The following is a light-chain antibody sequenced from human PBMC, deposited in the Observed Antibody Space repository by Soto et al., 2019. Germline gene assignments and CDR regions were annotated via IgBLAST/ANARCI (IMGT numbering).Light chain of an antibody. CDR2: SNN. CDR3: AAWDDSLNGYV. Sequence: QSVLTQPPSASGTPGQRVTISCSGSSSNIGSNTVNWYQQLPGTAPKLLIYSNNQRPSGVPDRFSGSKSGTSASLAISGLQSEDEADYDCAAWDDSLNGYVFGTGTSSPS. V-gene: IGLV1-44*01. CDR1: SSNIGSNT. J-gene: IGLJ1*01.